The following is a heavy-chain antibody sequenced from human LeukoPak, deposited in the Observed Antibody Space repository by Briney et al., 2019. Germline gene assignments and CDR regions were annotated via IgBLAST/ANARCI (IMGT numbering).Heavy chain of an antibody. D-gene: IGHD5-18*01. CDR1: GYTFTSYG. CDR2: VSAYNGNT. J-gene: IGHJ4*02. CDR3: ARDSTVDTAMVPYFDY. V-gene: IGHV1-18*01. Sequence: VKVSCKASGYTFTSYGISWVRQAPGQGVEWMGWVSAYNGNTNYAQKLQGRVTMTTDTSTSTAYMELRSLRSDDTAVYYCARDSTVDTAMVPYFDYWGQGTLVTVSS.